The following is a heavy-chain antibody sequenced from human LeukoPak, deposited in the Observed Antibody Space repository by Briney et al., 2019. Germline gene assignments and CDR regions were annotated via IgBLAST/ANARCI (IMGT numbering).Heavy chain of an antibody. D-gene: IGHD6-19*01. CDR3: AMSSGWIDAFDI. CDR1: GFTVSSNY. V-gene: IGHV3-66*02. J-gene: IGHJ3*02. Sequence: GGSLRLSCVASGFTVSSNYMIWVRQAPGKGLEWVSVIYSGGSTYYADSVKGRFTISRENSKNTLYVQMNSLRVEDTAVYYCAMSSGWIDAFDIWGQGTMVTVSS. CDR2: IYSGGST.